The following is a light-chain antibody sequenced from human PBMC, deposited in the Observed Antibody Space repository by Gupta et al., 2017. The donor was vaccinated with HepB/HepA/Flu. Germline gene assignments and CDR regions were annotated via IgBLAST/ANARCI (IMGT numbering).Light chain of an antibody. Sequence: EIVLTHSPGILSLSPGERSTPSCSASQSVSNSYLAWYQQKPGQAPRLLIYGASRRATGIPDRFSGSGSGTDFTLTISRLEPEAFAVYYCQQYGSSPPITFGQGTRLEIK. V-gene: IGKV3-20*01. CDR2: GAS. CDR3: QQYGSSPPIT. J-gene: IGKJ5*01. CDR1: QSVSNSY.